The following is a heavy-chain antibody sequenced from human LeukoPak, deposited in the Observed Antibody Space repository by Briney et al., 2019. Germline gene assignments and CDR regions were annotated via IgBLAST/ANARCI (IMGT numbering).Heavy chain of an antibody. Sequence: QPGGSLRLSCAASGFTFSSYGMSWVRQAPGKGLEWVSAISGSGGSTYYADSVKGRFTISRDNSKNTLYLQMNSLRAEDTAVYYCAKDELRYSIYYMDVWGKGTTVTISS. D-gene: IGHD3-9*01. CDR1: GFTFSSYG. CDR3: AKDELRYSIYYMDV. CDR2: ISGSGGST. V-gene: IGHV3-23*01. J-gene: IGHJ6*03.